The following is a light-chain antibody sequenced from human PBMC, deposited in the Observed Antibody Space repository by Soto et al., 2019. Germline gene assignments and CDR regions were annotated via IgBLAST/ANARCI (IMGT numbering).Light chain of an antibody. V-gene: IGKV3-20*01. CDR2: GAS. CDR3: QQYGSSPPYT. Sequence: EIVFTQSPGTLSLTPGHRAALSCRGSQTITSNFLAWYQLKPAQAPRLLIYGASSRATGIPDRFTGSGSGTDFTLTISRLEPEDSAVYYCQQYGSSPPYTFGQGTKVDIK. J-gene: IGKJ2*01. CDR1: QTITSNF.